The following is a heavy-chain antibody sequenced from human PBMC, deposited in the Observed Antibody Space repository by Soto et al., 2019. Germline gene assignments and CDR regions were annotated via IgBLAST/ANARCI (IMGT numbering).Heavy chain of an antibody. CDR3: ARERPDGSRLDP. V-gene: IGHV4-30-4*01. Sequence: QVQLQESGPGLVKPSQTLSLTCTVSGGSISSGDYYWSWIRQPPGKGLEWIGYIYYSGSTYYNPSLKSRVXLXVXXSKNQFSLKLSSVTAADTAVYSCARERPDGSRLDPWGQGTLVTVSS. J-gene: IGHJ5*02. D-gene: IGHD6-13*01. CDR1: GGSISSGDYY. CDR2: IYYSGST.